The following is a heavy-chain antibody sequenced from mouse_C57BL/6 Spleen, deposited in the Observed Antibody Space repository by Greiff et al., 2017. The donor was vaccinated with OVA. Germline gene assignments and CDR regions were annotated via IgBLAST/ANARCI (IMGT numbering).Heavy chain of an antibody. CDR3: ARVVADYFDY. J-gene: IGHJ2*01. V-gene: IGHV1-82*01. Sequence: VQLQQSGPELVKPGASVKISCKASGYAFSSSWMNWVKQRPGKGLEWIGRIYPGDGDTNYNGKFKGKATLTADKSSSTAYMQLSSLTSEDSAVYFCARVVADYFDYWGQGTTLTGSA. CDR2: IYPGDGDT. CDR1: GYAFSSSW. D-gene: IGHD1-1*01.